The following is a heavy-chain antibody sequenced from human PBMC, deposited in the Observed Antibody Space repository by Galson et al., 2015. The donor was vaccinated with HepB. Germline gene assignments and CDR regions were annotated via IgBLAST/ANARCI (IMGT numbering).Heavy chain of an antibody. D-gene: IGHD6-6*01. CDR3: ASVRIAARTDDYYGMDV. CDR2: IYYSGST. V-gene: IGHV4-61*01. CDR1: GGSVSSGSYY. Sequence: SETLSLTCTVSGGSVSSGSYYWSWIRQPPGKGLEWIGYIYYSGSTNYNPSLKSRVTISVDTSKNQFSLKLSSVTAADTAVYYCASVRIAARTDDYYGMDVWGQGTPVTASS. J-gene: IGHJ6*02.